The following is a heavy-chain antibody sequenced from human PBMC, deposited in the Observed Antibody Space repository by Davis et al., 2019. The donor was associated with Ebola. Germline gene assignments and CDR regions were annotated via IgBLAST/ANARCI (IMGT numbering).Heavy chain of an antibody. Sequence: MPSETLSLTCTVSGGSISSGDYYWSWIRQPPGKGLEWIGYIYYSGSTYYNPSLKSRVTISVDTSKNQFSLKLSSVTAADTAVYYCARVGGNQLLWWGWFDPWGQGTLVTVSS. CDR1: GGSISSGDYY. CDR2: IYYSGST. V-gene: IGHV4-30-4*01. D-gene: IGHD2-2*01. CDR3: ARVGGNQLLWWGWFDP. J-gene: IGHJ5*02.